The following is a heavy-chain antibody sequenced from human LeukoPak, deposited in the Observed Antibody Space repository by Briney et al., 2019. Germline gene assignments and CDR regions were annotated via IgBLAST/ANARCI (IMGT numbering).Heavy chain of an antibody. J-gene: IGHJ6*03. D-gene: IGHD5-18*01. V-gene: IGHV4-59*01. CDR3: ATTAYYYYYMDV. Sequence: SETLPLTCTVSGGSISSYYWSWIRQPPGKGLEWIGYIYYSGSTNYNPSLKSRVTISVDTSKNQFSLKLSSVTAADTAVYYCATTAYYYYYMDVWGKGTTVTVSS. CDR1: GGSISSYY. CDR2: IYYSGST.